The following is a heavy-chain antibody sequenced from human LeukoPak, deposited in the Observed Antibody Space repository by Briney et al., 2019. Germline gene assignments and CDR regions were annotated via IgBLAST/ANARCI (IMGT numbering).Heavy chain of an antibody. CDR3: TTTTYYYDSSGYVGGDY. D-gene: IGHD3-22*01. Sequence: GGSLRLSCAASGFTFSNAWMSWVRQAPGKGLEWVGRIKSKTDGWTTDYAAPVKGRFTISRDDSKNTLYLQMNSLKTEDTAVYYCTTTTYYYDSSGYVGGDYWGQGTLVTVSS. V-gene: IGHV3-15*01. CDR2: IKSKTDGWTT. CDR1: GFTFSNAW. J-gene: IGHJ4*02.